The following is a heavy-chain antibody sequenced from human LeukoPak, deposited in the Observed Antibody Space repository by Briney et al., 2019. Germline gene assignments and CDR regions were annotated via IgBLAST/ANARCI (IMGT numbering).Heavy chain of an antibody. CDR2: INHSGST. Sequence: SETLSLTCTVSGGSISSSSYYWSWIRQPPGKGLEWIGEINHSGSTNYNPSLKSRVTISVDTSKNQFSLKLSSVTAADTAVYYCARGSQYDYVWGSYRSRHNWFDPWGQGTLVTVSS. CDR1: GGSISSSSYY. V-gene: IGHV4-39*07. CDR3: ARGSQYDYVWGSYRSRHNWFDP. D-gene: IGHD3-16*02. J-gene: IGHJ5*02.